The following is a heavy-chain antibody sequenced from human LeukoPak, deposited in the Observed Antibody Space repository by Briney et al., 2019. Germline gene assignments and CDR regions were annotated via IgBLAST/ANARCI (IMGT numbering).Heavy chain of an antibody. Sequence: GSLRLSCAASGFTFSSYWMHWVRQAPGKGLVWVSRIDSDGSSTSYADSVKGRFTISRDNAKNTLYLQMNSLSAEDTAVYYCARGSYCSSTTCGNLDYWGQGTLVTVSS. CDR2: IDSDGSST. V-gene: IGHV3-74*01. D-gene: IGHD2-2*01. J-gene: IGHJ4*02. CDR3: ARGSYCSSTTCGNLDY. CDR1: GFTFSSYW.